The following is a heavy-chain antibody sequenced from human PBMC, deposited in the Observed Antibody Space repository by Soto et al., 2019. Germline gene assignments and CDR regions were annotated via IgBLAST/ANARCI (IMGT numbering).Heavy chain of an antibody. D-gene: IGHD2-2*01. CDR3: AKPRIVVVPSEAMDV. CDR2: ISGSGDTT. V-gene: IGHV3-23*01. CDR1: GFTFSSYV. Sequence: EVQLLESGGGLVQPGGSLRLSCEASGFTFSSYVMTWVRQGPGKGLEWVSAISGSGDTTYYEDSVKGRFTISRDNSKNTLYLQMNSLRGEDTAVYYCAKPRIVVVPSEAMDVWGQGTTVTVSS. J-gene: IGHJ6*02.